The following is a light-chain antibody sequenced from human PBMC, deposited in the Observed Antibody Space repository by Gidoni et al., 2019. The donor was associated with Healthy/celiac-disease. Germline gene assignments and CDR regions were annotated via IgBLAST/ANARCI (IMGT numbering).Light chain of an antibody. CDR2: AAS. J-gene: IGKJ1*01. V-gene: IGKV1-39*01. CDR1: QSISSY. CDR3: QQSYSTPPT. Sequence: DSQMTQSPSSLSASVGDRVTITCRASQSISSYLNWYQQKPGKAPKLLIYAASSLQSGVPSRFSGSGSGTDFTLTISSLQPEDFATYYCQQSYSTPPTFGQGTKVEIQ.